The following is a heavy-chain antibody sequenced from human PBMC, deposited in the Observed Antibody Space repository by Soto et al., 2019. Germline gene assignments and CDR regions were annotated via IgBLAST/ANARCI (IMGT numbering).Heavy chain of an antibody. Sequence: SETLFLTCTVSGGSISSGGYYWSWIRQHPGKGLEWIGYIYYSGSTNYNPSLKSRVTISVDTSKNQFSLKLSSVTAADTAVYYCARLTRAYYGSGSFYYYYGMDVWGQGTTVTVSS. J-gene: IGHJ6*02. V-gene: IGHV4-61*08. CDR3: ARLTRAYYGSGSFYYYYGMDV. CDR1: GGSISSGGYY. CDR2: IYYSGST. D-gene: IGHD3-10*01.